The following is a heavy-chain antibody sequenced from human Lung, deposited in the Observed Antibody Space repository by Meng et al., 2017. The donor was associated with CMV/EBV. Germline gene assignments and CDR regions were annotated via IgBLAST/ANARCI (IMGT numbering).Heavy chain of an antibody. CDR3: VRDRIAYGLDA. D-gene: IGHD2-15*01. V-gene: IGHV3-20*04. J-gene: IGHJ6*02. CDR1: GFRFDDFG. Sequence: GESLKISCDASGFRFDDFGMGWVRQAPGKGLEWISGIDWNGGRTVYADSVKGRFTISRDNAENSLYVQMNSLRDEDTAVYYCVRDRIAYGLDAWGQGTTVTVSS. CDR2: IDWNGGRT.